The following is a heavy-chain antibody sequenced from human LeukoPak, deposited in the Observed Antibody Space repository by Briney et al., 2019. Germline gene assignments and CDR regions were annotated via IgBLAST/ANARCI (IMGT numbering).Heavy chain of an antibody. V-gene: IGHV3-30*02. CDR3: TKDRGAYYDSSGYSDY. D-gene: IGHD3-22*01. J-gene: IGHJ4*02. CDR2: IRYDGSNK. CDR1: GFTFSSYG. Sequence: PGGSLRLSCAASGFTFSSYGMHWVRQAPGKGLEWVAFIRYDGSNKYYADSVKGRFTISRDNSKNTLYLQMNSLRAEDTAVYYCTKDRGAYYDSSGYSDYWGQGTLVTVSS.